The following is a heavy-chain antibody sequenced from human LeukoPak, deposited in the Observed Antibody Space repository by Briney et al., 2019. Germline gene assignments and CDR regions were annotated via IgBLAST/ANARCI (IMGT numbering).Heavy chain of an antibody. CDR3: ARDQESMGIVATPYWYFDL. CDR1: GFTFSTYS. Sequence: GGSLRLSCAASGFTFSTYSMNWVRQAPGKGLEWIAYLTSHTRGTTYYADSVKGRFTISRDNAKSSLSLQMDSLRAEDTAVYYCARDQESMGIVATPYWYFDLWGRGTLVTVSS. V-gene: IGHV3-48*04. D-gene: IGHD5-12*01. J-gene: IGHJ2*01. CDR2: LTSHTRGTT.